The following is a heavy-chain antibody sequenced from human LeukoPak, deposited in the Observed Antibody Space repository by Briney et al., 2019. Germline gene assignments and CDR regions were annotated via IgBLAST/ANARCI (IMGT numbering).Heavy chain of an antibody. CDR2: ISGSGGST. J-gene: IGHJ4*02. V-gene: IGHV3-23*01. CDR3: AKADWNYVSNDY. CDR1: GLTFSSYA. Sequence: QAGGSLRLSCAASGLTFSSYAMSWVRQAPGKGLEWVSAISGSGGSTYYADSVKGRFTISRDNSKNTLYLQMNSLRAEDTAVYYCAKADWNYVSNDYWGQGTLVTVSS. D-gene: IGHD1-7*01.